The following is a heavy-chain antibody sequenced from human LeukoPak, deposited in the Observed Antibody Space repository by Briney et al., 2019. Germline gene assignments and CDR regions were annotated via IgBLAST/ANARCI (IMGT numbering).Heavy chain of an antibody. J-gene: IGHJ4*02. CDR3: AKDQYGALDY. CDR1: GFTFSSYS. CDR2: ISSSSSYI. Sequence: GGSLRLSCAASGFTFSSYSMNWVRQAPGKGLEWVSSISSSSSYIYYADSVKGRFTISRDNSKNTLYLQMNSLRAEDTAVYYCAKDQYGALDYWGQGTLVTVSS. D-gene: IGHD4-17*01. V-gene: IGHV3-21*01.